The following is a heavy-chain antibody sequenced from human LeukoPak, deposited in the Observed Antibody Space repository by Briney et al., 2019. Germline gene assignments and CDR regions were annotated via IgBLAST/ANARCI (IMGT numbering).Heavy chain of an antibody. CDR3: ARAPADGGWLRFE. Sequence: GGSLRLSCEASGFTLSSYWMRWVRQAPGKGLVWVSHINSDGSSTSYADSVKGRFTISRDNAKNTLYLQMNSLRAEDTAVYYCARAPADGGWLRFEWGQGTLVTVSS. D-gene: IGHD5-12*01. J-gene: IGHJ4*02. V-gene: IGHV3-74*01. CDR1: GFTLSSYW. CDR2: INSDGSST.